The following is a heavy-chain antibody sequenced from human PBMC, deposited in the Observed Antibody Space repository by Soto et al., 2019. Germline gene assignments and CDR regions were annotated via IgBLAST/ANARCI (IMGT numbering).Heavy chain of an antibody. CDR1: GYSFTSYW. Sequence: GESLKISCKGSGYSFTSYWIGWVRQMPGKGLEWMGIIYPGDSDTRYSPSFQGQVTISADKSISTAYLQWSSLKASDTVMYYCASPYYYDSSGYDAFDIWGQGTMVTVSS. D-gene: IGHD3-22*01. CDR3: ASPYYYDSSGYDAFDI. CDR2: IYPGDSDT. J-gene: IGHJ3*02. V-gene: IGHV5-51*01.